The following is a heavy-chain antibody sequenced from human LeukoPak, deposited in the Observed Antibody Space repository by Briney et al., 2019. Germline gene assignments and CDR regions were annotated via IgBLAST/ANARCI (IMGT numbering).Heavy chain of an antibody. V-gene: IGHV4-39*01. D-gene: IGHD3/OR15-3a*01. J-gene: IGHJ4*02. CDR1: GGSISRSNSY. Sequence: SETLSLTCTLSGGSISRSNSYWGWIREPPVKGLEGIGSIYYSGNTYYNASLKSQVSISIDTSKNQFSLRLTSVTAADTAVYYCARQTGSGLYILPGGQGTLVTVSS. CDR2: IYYSGNT. CDR3: ARQTGSGLYILP.